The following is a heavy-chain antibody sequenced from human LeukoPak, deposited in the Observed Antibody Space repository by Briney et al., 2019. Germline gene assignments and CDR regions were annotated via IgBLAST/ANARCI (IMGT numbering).Heavy chain of an antibody. D-gene: IGHD3-9*01. V-gene: IGHV3-23*01. Sequence: PGGSLRLSCAASGFTFSSYSMNWVRQAPGKGLEWVSAIDAGGNTYYPDSVKGRFTISRDNSKNTLYLQMNSLRAEETAVYYCAKEWALPLTGIDYWGQGTLVTVSS. J-gene: IGHJ4*02. CDR3: AKEWALPLTGIDY. CDR1: GFTFSSYS. CDR2: IDAGGNT.